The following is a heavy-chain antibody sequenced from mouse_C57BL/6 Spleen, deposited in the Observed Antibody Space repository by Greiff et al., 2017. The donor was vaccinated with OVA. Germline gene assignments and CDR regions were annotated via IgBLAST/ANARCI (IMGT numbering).Heavy chain of an antibody. D-gene: IGHD2-4*01. V-gene: IGHV1-64*01. CDR2: IHPNSGST. CDR1: GYTFTSYW. CDR3: ARVQDYDGYIDV. J-gene: IGHJ1*03. Sequence: QVQLQQPGAELVKPGASVKLSCKASGYTFTSYWMHWVKQRPGQGLEWIGMIHPNSGSTNYNEKFKSKATLTVDKSSSTAYMQLSSLTSEDSAVYYGARVQDYDGYIDVWGTGTTVTVSS.